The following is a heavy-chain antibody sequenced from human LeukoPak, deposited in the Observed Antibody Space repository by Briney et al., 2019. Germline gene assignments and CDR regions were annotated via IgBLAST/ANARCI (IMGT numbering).Heavy chain of an antibody. CDR2: ISGSGGST. J-gene: IGHJ3*02. CDR3: AKESPFPYYDSSNAFDI. CDR1: GFTFSSYA. V-gene: IGHV3-23*01. Sequence: PGGSLRLSCAASGFTFSSYAMSWVRQAPGKGLEWVSAISGSGGSTYYADSVKGRFTISRDNSKDTLYLQMNSLRAEDTAVYYCAKESPFPYYDSSNAFDIWGQGTMVTVSS. D-gene: IGHD3-22*01.